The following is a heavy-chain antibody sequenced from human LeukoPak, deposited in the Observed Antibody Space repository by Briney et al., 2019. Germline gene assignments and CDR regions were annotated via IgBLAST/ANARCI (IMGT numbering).Heavy chain of an antibody. CDR1: GGSINSYY. CDR3: ARHVTRYGGPDFDY. CDR2: IYYSGST. D-gene: IGHD5-12*01. Sequence: SGTLSLTCTVSGGSINSYYWSWIRQPPGKGLEWIGYIYYSGSTNYNPSLKSRVTMSVDTAENQFSLKLTSVTAADTAVYYCARHVTRYGGPDFDYRGQGTLVTVSS. V-gene: IGHV4-59*08. J-gene: IGHJ4*02.